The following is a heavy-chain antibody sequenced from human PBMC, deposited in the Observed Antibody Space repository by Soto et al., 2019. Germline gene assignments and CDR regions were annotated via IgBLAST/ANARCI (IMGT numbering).Heavy chain of an antibody. CDR3: ARDRKIYYNSSNYTSPRGYFDY. Sequence: PGGSLRLSCAASGVTFCSYSMNWVRQAPGKGLEWVSSISSSSSTTTYADSVKGRFTTSRDNAKNTLYLQMNSLRAEDTAVYYCARDRKIYYNSSNYTSPRGYFDYWSKETRVTFPS. CDR2: ISSSSSTT. D-gene: IGHD3-22*01. V-gene: IGHV3-21*01. J-gene: IGHJ4*02. CDR1: GVTFCSYS.